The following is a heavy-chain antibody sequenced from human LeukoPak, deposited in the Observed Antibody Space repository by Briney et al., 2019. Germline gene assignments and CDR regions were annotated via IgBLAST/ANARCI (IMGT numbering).Heavy chain of an antibody. CDR2: ILYSGST. D-gene: IGHD2-15*01. V-gene: IGHV4-59*01. Sequence: SETLSLTCTVSGGSISGNSWSWIRQSPGKGLEWIGQILYSGSTNYNPSLKSRVTISVAMSKNQFSLRLNSVTAADTAVYYCAPGGSTNWSLDYWGQGTLVTVSS. J-gene: IGHJ4*02. CDR3: APGGSTNWSLDY. CDR1: GGSISGNS.